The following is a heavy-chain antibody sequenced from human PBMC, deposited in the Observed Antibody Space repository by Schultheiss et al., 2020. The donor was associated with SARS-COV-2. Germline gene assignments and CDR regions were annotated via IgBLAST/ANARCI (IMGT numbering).Heavy chain of an antibody. D-gene: IGHD2-2*02. Sequence: YWGWIRQPPGKGLEWIGSIYHSGSTYHNPSLKSRVTISLDTSKNQFSLKLSSVTAADTAVYYCARHTRCSSTSCYSAYYYGMDVWGQGTTVTVSS. V-gene: IGHV4-38-2*01. J-gene: IGHJ6*02. CDR3: ARHTRCSSTSCYSAYYYGMDV. CDR1: Y. CDR2: IYHSGST.